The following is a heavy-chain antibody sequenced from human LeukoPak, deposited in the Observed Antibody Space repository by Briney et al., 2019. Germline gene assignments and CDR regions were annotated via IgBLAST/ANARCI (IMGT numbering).Heavy chain of an antibody. CDR3: ARGGDSSGYYYCDQ. D-gene: IGHD3-22*01. Sequence: GGSLRLSCSASGFTFSTYNMNWVRQAPGKGLEWVSFIGTSSGAIYYADSVKGRFTISRDNAKNTLYLQMNSLRVEDTAVYYCARGGDSSGYYYCDQWGQGTLVTVSS. J-gene: IGHJ4*02. V-gene: IGHV3-48*04. CDR1: GFTFSTYN. CDR2: IGTSSGAI.